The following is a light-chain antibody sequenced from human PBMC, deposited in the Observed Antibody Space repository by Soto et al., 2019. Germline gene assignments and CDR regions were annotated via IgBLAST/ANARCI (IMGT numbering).Light chain of an antibody. V-gene: IGKV1-5*03. CDR2: KAS. Sequence: DIQITQSPSTLSAAVVDRVTITCRASQSIMSWLAWYQQKPGKAPKLLIYKASDLDVGVPSRFAGSGSGTEFTLTISSLQPDDVATYYCQQHNAYSPWKFGQGTKVDIK. J-gene: IGKJ1*01. CDR3: QQHNAYSPWK. CDR1: QSIMSW.